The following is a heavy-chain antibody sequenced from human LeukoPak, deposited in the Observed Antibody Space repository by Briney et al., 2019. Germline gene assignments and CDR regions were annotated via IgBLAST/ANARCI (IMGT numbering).Heavy chain of an antibody. CDR3: ARDGLLTRTGMDV. CDR2: ILPMLGTA. CDR1: GGALSDYT. V-gene: IGHV1-69*16. Sequence: VASVEVSCKASGGALSDYTISWVRQAPGQGLEWMGAILPMLGTAKYAQSLQGRVTITTDDSSSTVYMELSSLRFEDTASYFCARDGLLTRTGMDVWGEGTTVTVSS. J-gene: IGHJ6*03. D-gene: IGHD3/OR15-3a*01.